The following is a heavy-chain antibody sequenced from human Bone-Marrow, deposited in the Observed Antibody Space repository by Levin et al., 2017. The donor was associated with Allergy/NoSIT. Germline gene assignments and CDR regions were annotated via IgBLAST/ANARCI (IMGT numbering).Heavy chain of an antibody. J-gene: IGHJ4*02. CDR3: ARHTGARYSSDWYEGGFDY. CDR2: IYPEDSVT. Sequence: NHGESLKISCKASGYSFISYWIGWVRQMPGKGLEWMGIIYPEDSVTRYSPSFQGHITISADKSNSDVYLQWSSLKASDTALYYCARHTGARYSSDWYEGGFDYWGQGSQVTVSS. D-gene: IGHD6-19*01. V-gene: IGHV5-51*01. CDR1: GYSFISYW.